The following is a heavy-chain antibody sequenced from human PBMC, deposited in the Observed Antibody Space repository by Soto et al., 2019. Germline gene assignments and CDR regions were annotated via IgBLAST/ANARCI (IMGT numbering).Heavy chain of an antibody. J-gene: IGHJ4*02. D-gene: IGHD4-17*01. Sequence: SETLSLTCTVSGGSISSSSYYWGWIRQPPGKGLEWIGSIYYSGSTYYNPSLKSRVTISVDTSKNQFSLKLSSVTAADTAVYYCAIRLDYGDYFDYWGQGTLVSVPS. CDR2: IYYSGST. CDR1: GGSISSSSYY. CDR3: AIRLDYGDYFDY. V-gene: IGHV4-39*01.